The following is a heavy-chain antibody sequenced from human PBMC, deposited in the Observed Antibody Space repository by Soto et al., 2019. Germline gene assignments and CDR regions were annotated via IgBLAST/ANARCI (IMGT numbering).Heavy chain of an antibody. Sequence: PSETLSLTCAVYGGSFSGYYWSWIRQPPGKGLEWIGEINHSGSTNYNPSLKSRVTISVDTSKNQFSLKLSSVTAADTAVYYCARGATYYDFWSGVWFDPWGQGTLDTVSS. CDR2: INHSGST. J-gene: IGHJ5*02. CDR1: GGSFSGYY. CDR3: ARGATYYDFWSGVWFDP. D-gene: IGHD3-3*01. V-gene: IGHV4-34*01.